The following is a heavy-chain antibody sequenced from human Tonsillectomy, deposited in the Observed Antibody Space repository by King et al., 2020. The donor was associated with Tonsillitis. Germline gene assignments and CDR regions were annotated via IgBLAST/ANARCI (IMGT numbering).Heavy chain of an antibody. D-gene: IGHD2/OR15-2a*01. CDR1: GGSISSTSFY. CDR3: ARHRLLNWFDR. Sequence: QLQESGPGLVKPSETLSLTCTVPGGSISSTSFYWGWIRQPPGKGLEWIGGSLYSGSTYNDPSPKSRVTISVDTSKNQFSLKLSSVTAADTAVYYCARHRLLNWFDRWGKGTLVTVSS. CDR2: SLYSGST. V-gene: IGHV4-39*01. J-gene: IGHJ5*02.